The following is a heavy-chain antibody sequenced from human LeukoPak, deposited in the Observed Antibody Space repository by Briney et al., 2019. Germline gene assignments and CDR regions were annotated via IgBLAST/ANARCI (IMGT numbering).Heavy chain of an antibody. V-gene: IGHV3-48*04. Sequence: PGGSLRLPCAASGFTFSSYAMHWVRQAPGKGLEWVSYITSSGSTKYYADSVKGRFTISRDNAKNSLYLQMNSLRAEDTAVYYCARLRSYGYYYDGMDVWGQGTTVTVSS. CDR2: ITSSGSTK. CDR3: ARLRSYGYYYDGMDV. D-gene: IGHD3-16*01. CDR1: GFTFSSYA. J-gene: IGHJ6*02.